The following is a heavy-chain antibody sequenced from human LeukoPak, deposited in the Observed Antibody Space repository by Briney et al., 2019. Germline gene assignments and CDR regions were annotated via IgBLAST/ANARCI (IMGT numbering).Heavy chain of an antibody. D-gene: IGHD2-21*01. V-gene: IGHV3-64*01. J-gene: IGHJ6*03. CDR1: GFTFTSYA. CDR2: ISSNGGST. CDR3: ARDSTDWRYYYYYMDV. Sequence: GGSLRLSCAASGFTFTSYAMHWVRQAPGKGLEYVSAISSNGGSTYYANSVKGRFTISRDNAKNSLYLQMNSLRAEDTAVYYCARDSTDWRYYYYYMDVWGKGTTVTVSS.